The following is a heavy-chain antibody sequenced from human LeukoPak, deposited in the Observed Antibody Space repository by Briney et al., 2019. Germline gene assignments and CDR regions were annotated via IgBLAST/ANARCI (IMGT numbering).Heavy chain of an antibody. Sequence: SETLSLTCTVSGGSASSGSYYWSWIRQPPGKGLEWIGYIYYSGSTNYNPSHKSRVTISVDTSKNQCSLKLSSVTAADTAVYYCARDGGDLIDYWGQGTLVTVSS. D-gene: IGHD2-21*02. CDR2: IYYSGST. J-gene: IGHJ4*02. CDR3: ARDGGDLIDY. V-gene: IGHV4-61*01. CDR1: GGSASSGSYY.